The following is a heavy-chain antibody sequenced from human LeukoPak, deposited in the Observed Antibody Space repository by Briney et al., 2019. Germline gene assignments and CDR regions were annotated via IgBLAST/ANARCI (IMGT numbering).Heavy chain of an antibody. J-gene: IGHJ4*02. CDR1: GGSISSGSYY. Sequence: RPSETLSLTCTVSGGSISSGSYYWSWIRQPPGKGLEWIGEINHSGSTNYNPSLKSRVTISVDTSKNQFSLKLSSVTAADTAVYYCAREQLVGGLDYWGQGTLVTVSS. V-gene: IGHV4-39*07. CDR2: INHSGST. CDR3: AREQLVGGLDY. D-gene: IGHD6-6*01.